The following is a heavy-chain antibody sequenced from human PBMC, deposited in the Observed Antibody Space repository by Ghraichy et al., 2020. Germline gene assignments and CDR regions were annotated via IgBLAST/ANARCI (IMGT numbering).Heavy chain of an antibody. CDR2: ISAYNGNT. V-gene: IGHV1-18*04. CDR3: ARDRGGVIAVAGPRFDY. CDR1: GYTFTSYG. J-gene: IGHJ4*02. Sequence: ASVKVSYKASGYTFTSYGISWVRQAPGQGLEWMGWISAYNGNTNYAQKLQGRVTMTTDTSTSTAYMELRSLRSDATAVYYCARDRGGVIAVAGPRFDYWGQGTLVTVSS. D-gene: IGHD6-19*01.